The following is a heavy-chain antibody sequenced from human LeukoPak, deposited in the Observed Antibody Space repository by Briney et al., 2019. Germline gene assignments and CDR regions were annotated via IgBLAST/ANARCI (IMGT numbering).Heavy chain of an antibody. V-gene: IGHV1-2*06. CDR1: GYTFTGYY. D-gene: IGHD6-13*01. Sequence: ASVKVSCKASGYTFTGYYMHWVRQAPGQGLEWMGRINPNSGCTNYAQKFQGRVTMTRDTSISTAYMELSRLRSDDTAVYYCARDHPYSNNYDYWGQGTLVTVSS. CDR3: ARDHPYSNNYDY. J-gene: IGHJ4*02. CDR2: INPNSGCT.